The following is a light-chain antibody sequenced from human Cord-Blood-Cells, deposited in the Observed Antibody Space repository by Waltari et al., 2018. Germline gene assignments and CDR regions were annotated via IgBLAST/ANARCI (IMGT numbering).Light chain of an antibody. V-gene: IGKV1-5*03. CDR1: QSISSW. CDR3: QQYNSYWT. Sequence: SVGDRVTITCRASQSISSWLAWYQQKPGKAPKLLIYKASSLESGVPSRFSGSGSGTEFTLTISSLQPDDFATYYCQQYNSYWTFGQGTKVEIK. J-gene: IGKJ1*01. CDR2: KAS.